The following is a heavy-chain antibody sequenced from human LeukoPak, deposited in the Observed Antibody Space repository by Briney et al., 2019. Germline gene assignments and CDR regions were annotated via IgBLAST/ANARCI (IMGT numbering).Heavy chain of an antibody. Sequence: GRSLRLSCAASGFTFSSYGVHWVRQTPGKGLEWVAVISCDGSNKYYADSVKGRFTISRDNSKNTLYLQMNSLRAEDTAVYYCAKDLGTVTTDYYYGMDVWGKGTTVTVSS. CDR3: AKDLGTVTTDYYYGMDV. CDR1: GFTFSSYG. D-gene: IGHD4-17*01. V-gene: IGHV3-30*18. J-gene: IGHJ6*04. CDR2: ISCDGSNK.